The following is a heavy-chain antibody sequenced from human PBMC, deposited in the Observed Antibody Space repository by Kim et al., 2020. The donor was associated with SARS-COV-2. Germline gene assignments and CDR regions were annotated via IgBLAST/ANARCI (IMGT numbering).Heavy chain of an antibody. CDR2: IDPSDSYT. V-gene: IGHV5-10-1*01. Sequence: GESLKISCKGSGYSFTSYWISWVRQMPGKVLEWMGRIDPSDSYTNYSPSFQGHVTISADKSISTAYLQWSSLKASDTAMYYCAYLAYCGGDCYTTFDYWGQGTLVTVSS. D-gene: IGHD2-21*02. CDR1: GYSFTSYW. J-gene: IGHJ4*02. CDR3: AYLAYCGGDCYTTFDY.